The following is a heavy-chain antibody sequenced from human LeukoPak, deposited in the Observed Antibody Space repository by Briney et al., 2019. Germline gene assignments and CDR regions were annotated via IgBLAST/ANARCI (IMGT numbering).Heavy chain of an antibody. V-gene: IGHV5-51*01. J-gene: IGHJ6*02. D-gene: IGHD2-15*01. CDR2: IYPGDSAT. Sequence: GESLKISCKGSGYSFTSYWIGWVRQMPGKGLEWMGIIYPGDSATRYSPSFQGQVTISADKSISTAYLQWSSLKASSTAMYYCARQGDTGYCSGGSCYSEPAVYRGMDVWGQGTTVTVSS. CDR1: GYSFTSYW. CDR3: ARQGDTGYCSGGSCYSEPAVYRGMDV.